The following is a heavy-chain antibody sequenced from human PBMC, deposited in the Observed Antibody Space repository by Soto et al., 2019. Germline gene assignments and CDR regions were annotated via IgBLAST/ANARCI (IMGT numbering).Heavy chain of an antibody. CDR1: GYTFTSYG. CDR3: ARDPTGYCSITTCYEGYFDY. Sequence: ASVKVSCKASGYTFTSYGISWVRQAPGQGLEWMGWISAYNGNTNYAQKFQDRVTMTTDTSTSTTYMELRSLRSDDTAVYYCARDPTGYCSITTCYEGYFDYWGQGTLVTVSS. CDR2: ISAYNGNT. J-gene: IGHJ4*02. D-gene: IGHD2-2*01. V-gene: IGHV1-18*01.